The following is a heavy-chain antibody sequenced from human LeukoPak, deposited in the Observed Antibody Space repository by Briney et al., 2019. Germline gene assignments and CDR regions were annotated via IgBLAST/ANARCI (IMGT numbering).Heavy chain of an antibody. V-gene: IGHV4-59*12. CDR2: IYYSGST. CDR3: ARADGITIFGVVKWPNWFDP. CDR1: GGSISSYY. D-gene: IGHD3-3*01. Sequence: SETLSLTCTVSGGSISSYYWSWIRQPPGKGLEWIGYIYYSGSTYYNPSLKSRVTISVDTSKNQFSLKLSSVTAADTAVYYCARADGITIFGVVKWPNWFDPWGQGTLVTVSS. J-gene: IGHJ5*02.